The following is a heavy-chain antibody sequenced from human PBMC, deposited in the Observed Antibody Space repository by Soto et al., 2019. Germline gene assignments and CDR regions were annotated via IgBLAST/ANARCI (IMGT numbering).Heavy chain of an antibody. CDR2: INAYNGNT. Sequence: QVQLVQSGAEVKKPGASVKVSCKASGYTFTSYGISWVRQAPGQGLEWMGWINAYNGNTNHAQKLQGRVTMTTDTPTSTAYMALRSLSFDDTAVYYCATAVGYALIDYWRQGTLVTLSS. CDR3: ATAVGYALIDY. CDR1: GYTFTSYG. V-gene: IGHV1-18*01. J-gene: IGHJ4*02. D-gene: IGHD5-18*01.